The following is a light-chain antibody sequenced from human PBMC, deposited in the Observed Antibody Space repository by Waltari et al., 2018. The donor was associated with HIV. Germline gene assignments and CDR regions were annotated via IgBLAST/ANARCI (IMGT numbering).Light chain of an antibody. Sequence: WYQQSPGKAPKVVIYDVTDRPSGVSSRFSASKSGNTASLTISGLQPQDEGDYFCCSYAGSSTYIFGSGTLVTVL. CDR3: CSYAGSSTYI. CDR2: DVT. V-gene: IGLV2-23*02. J-gene: IGLJ1*01.